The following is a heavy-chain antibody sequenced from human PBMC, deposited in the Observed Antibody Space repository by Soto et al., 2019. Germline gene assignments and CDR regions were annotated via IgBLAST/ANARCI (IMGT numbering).Heavy chain of an antibody. D-gene: IGHD1-7*01. CDR3: ATESELELLNALLNSYYGMDV. CDR1: GYSISSGYY. J-gene: IGHJ6*04. V-gene: IGHV4-38-2*02. CDR2: IYHSGST. Sequence: SETLSLTCAVSGYSISSGYYWGWIRQPPGKGLEWIGSIYHSGSTYYNPSLKSRVTISVDTSKNQFSLKMSSVTAADTAVYYCATESELELLNALLNSYYGMDVWGEGTTGTAPQ.